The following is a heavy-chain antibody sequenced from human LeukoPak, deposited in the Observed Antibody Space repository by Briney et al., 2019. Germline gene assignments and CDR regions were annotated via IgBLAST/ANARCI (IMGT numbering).Heavy chain of an antibody. V-gene: IGHV3-23*01. Sequence: RGSLRLSCAASGFTFSSYAMSWVRQAPGKGLEWVSAISGSGGSTYYADSVKGRFTISRDNSKNTLYLQMNSLRAEDTAVYYCARPAAIAVAGNWYFDLWGRGTLVTVSS. D-gene: IGHD6-19*01. CDR2: ISGSGGST. J-gene: IGHJ2*01. CDR1: GFTFSSYA. CDR3: ARPAAIAVAGNWYFDL.